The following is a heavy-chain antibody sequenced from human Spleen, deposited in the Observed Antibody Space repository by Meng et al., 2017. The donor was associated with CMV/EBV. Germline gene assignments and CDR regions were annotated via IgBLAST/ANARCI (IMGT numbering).Heavy chain of an antibody. D-gene: IGHD3-3*01. CDR3: VRQRFLEWLPGYYFDF. CDR2: IYYSGNA. CDR1: YGSISITNYY. Sequence: GSLRLSCSVSYGSISITNYYWGWIRQPPGEGLEWIGSIYYSGNAYYNPSLKSRVTMSVDTSKNQFSLNLSSVTAADTAVYYCVRQRFLEWLPGYYFDFWGQGTLVTVS. J-gene: IGHJ4*02. V-gene: IGHV4-39*07.